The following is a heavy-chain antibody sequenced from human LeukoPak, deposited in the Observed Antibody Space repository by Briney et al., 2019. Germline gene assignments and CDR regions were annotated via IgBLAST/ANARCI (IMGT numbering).Heavy chain of an antibody. J-gene: IGHJ1*01. CDR2: INPSGGST. D-gene: IGHD6-25*01. CDR1: GYTFTSYY. V-gene: IGHV1-46*01. CDR3: AKDQRLGSSAWPSILQH. Sequence: GASVKVSCKASGYTFTSYYMHWVRQAPGQGLEWMGIINPSGGSTSYAQKFQGRVTMTRDMSTSTVYMELSSLRSEDTAVYYCAKDQRLGSSAWPSILQHWGQGTLVIVSS.